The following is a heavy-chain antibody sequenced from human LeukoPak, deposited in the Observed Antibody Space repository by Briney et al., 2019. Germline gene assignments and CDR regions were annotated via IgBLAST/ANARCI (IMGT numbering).Heavy chain of an antibody. CDR3: ARGPTKDYVDY. CDR2: IYYSGST. Sequence: SETLSLTCTVSGGSFNSYCWSWIRQPPGKGLEWIGYIYYSGSTNYNPSLKSRVTISIDMSKNQFSLKLRSVTAADTAVYYCARGPTKDYVDYWGQGTLVTVSS. V-gene: IGHV4-59*01. J-gene: IGHJ4*02. CDR1: GGSFNSYC.